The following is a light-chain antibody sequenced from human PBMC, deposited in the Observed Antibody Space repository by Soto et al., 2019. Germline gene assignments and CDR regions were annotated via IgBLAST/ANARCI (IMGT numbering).Light chain of an antibody. Sequence: EIVLTQSPATLSLSPGERATLSCRASQSVSTYLAWYQQKPGHAPRLLIYDASNRATGIPARFSGSGSGTDFTLTISSLEPDDFAVYYCQQRSNWPKTFGQGTKVEIK. V-gene: IGKV3-11*01. CDR1: QSVSTY. CDR2: DAS. CDR3: QQRSNWPKT. J-gene: IGKJ1*01.